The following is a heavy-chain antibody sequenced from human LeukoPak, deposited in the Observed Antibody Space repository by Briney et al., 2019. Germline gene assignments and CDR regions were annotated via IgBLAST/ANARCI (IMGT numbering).Heavy chain of an antibody. Sequence: TGGSLRLSCAASRFTVSSNYMNWVRQAPGKGLEWVSSISSSSSYIYYADSVRGRFTISRDNAKNSLYLQMNSLGAEDTAVYYCARDQNAYCGGDCYSVDAFDIWGQGTIVTVSS. CDR2: ISSSSSYI. V-gene: IGHV3-21*01. D-gene: IGHD2-21*02. J-gene: IGHJ3*02. CDR3: ARDQNAYCGGDCYSVDAFDI. CDR1: RFTVSSNY.